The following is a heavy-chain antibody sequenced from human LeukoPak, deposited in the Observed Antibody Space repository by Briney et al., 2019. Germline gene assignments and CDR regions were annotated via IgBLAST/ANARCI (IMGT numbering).Heavy chain of an antibody. CDR1: GASINSDTYY. D-gene: IGHD3-22*01. J-gene: IGHJ3*02. Sequence: SETLSLTCTVSGASINSDTYYWGWIRQPPGKGLEWIGTHSHSGSAYYNPSLRSRITMSVDSSKNQFSLKLSSVTAADTAVYFCARGPYSYDSSGAFDIWGQGTMVTVSS. CDR3: ARGPYSYDSSGAFDI. CDR2: HSHSGSA. V-gene: IGHV4-39*07.